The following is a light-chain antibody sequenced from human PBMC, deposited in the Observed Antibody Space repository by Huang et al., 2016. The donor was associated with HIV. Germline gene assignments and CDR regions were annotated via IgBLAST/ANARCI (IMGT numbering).Light chain of an antibody. Sequence: DIQMTQSPSTLSASVGDRGTITCRASQSISSWLAWYQQKPGKAPKLLIYNASNLESGVTSRLRGSGSGTEFTLTISSMQPDDFATYYCQQYNSYPLTFGGGTKVQIK. CDR1: QSISSW. V-gene: IGKV1-5*03. J-gene: IGKJ4*01. CDR3: QQYNSYPLT. CDR2: NAS.